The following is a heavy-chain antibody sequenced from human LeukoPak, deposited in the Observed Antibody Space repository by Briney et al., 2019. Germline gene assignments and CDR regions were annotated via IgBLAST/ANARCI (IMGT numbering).Heavy chain of an antibody. J-gene: IGHJ4*02. Sequence: GGSLRLPCVASGFTFGKYWMSWVRQAPGKGLEWVANIKLDGSEKNYVDSVKGRFTISRDNTKNSLYLQMNSLRAEDTAVFYCARDQYDTWSRRGNFDSWGQGTLVIVSS. CDR1: GFTFGKYW. V-gene: IGHV3-7*03. D-gene: IGHD3-3*01. CDR3: ARDQYDTWSRRGNFDS. CDR2: IKLDGSEK.